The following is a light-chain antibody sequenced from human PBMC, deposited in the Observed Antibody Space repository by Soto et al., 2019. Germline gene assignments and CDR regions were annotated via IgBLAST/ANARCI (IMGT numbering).Light chain of an antibody. CDR3: QQYNNWPPLT. CDR1: QSVRTN. V-gene: IGKV3-15*01. CDR2: GAS. Sequence: RVMTQSPATLSLSPGERATLSCRASQSVRTNVAWYQQKPGQAPRLLIYGASTRATDIPARFSGSGSGTDFTLTISSLQSEDFAVYYCQQYNNWPPLTFGQGTKVEVK. J-gene: IGKJ1*01.